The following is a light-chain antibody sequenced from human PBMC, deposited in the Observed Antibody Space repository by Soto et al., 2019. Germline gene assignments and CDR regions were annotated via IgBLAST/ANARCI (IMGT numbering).Light chain of an antibody. CDR3: SSYTVSTPVV. J-gene: IGLJ3*02. CDR2: EVS. Sequence: QSVLTQPASVSGSPGQSITISCTGTSSDVGGYNYVSWYQQHPGKAPRLMIEEVSNRPSGVSNRFSGSKSGNTASLTISGLQAEDEADYYCSSYTVSTPVVFGGGTKLTVL. V-gene: IGLV2-14*01. CDR1: SSDVGGYNY.